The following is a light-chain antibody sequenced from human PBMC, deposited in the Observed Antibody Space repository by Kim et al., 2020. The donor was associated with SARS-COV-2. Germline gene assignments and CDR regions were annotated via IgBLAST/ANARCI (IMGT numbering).Light chain of an antibody. CDR2: GAS. CDR1: QDIRND. Sequence: ASVGDRVTITCRERQDIRNDLGWYQQNPGRAPKRLIYGASSLQSGVPSRFSGSGSGTEFTLTISSVQPEDFATYFCLQHSTYPITFGQGTRLEI. V-gene: IGKV1-17*01. CDR3: LQHSTYPIT. J-gene: IGKJ5*01.